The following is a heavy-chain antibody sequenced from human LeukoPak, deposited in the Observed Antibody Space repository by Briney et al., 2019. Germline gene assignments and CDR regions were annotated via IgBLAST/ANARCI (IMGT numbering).Heavy chain of an antibody. J-gene: IGHJ5*02. Sequence: PGGSLRLSCAASGFTFSSYAMSWVRQAPEKGLEWVSAISGSGGSTYYADSVKGRFTISRDNSKNTLYLQTNSLRAEDTAVYYCAKDGEALRYFDWFLSWFDPWGQGALVTVSS. V-gene: IGHV3-23*01. CDR1: GFTFSSYA. D-gene: IGHD3-9*01. CDR3: AKDGEALRYFDWFLSWFDP. CDR2: ISGSGGST.